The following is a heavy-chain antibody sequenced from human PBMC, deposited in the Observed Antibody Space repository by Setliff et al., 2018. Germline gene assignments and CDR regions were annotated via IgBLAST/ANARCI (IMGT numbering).Heavy chain of an antibody. CDR2: INPNTGST. CDR1: GYTFTDYY. V-gene: IGHV1-2*02. Sequence: GASVKVSCKASGYTFTDYYIQWVRQAPGQGLEWMGWINPNTGSTYYRQRFQGRVTMTRDTSISTAYMDVNRLKSDDTAVYYCARDLRAATATGEYYFDFWGQGTLVTVYS. J-gene: IGHJ4*02. CDR3: ARDLRAATATGEYYFDF. D-gene: IGHD6-13*01.